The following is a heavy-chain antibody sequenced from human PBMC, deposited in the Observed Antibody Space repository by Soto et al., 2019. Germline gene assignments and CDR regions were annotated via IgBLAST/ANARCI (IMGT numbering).Heavy chain of an antibody. J-gene: IGHJ6*02. CDR2: INHSGST. D-gene: IGHD6-13*01. V-gene: IGHV4-34*01. Sequence: SETLSLTCAVYGGSFSGYYWSWIRQPPGKGLEWIGEINHSGSTNYNPSLKSRVTISVDTSKNQFSLKLSSVTAADTAVYYCARGRRGVCSSWLYYYYGMDVWGQGTTVTSP. CDR3: ARGRRGVCSSWLYYYYGMDV. CDR1: GGSFSGYY.